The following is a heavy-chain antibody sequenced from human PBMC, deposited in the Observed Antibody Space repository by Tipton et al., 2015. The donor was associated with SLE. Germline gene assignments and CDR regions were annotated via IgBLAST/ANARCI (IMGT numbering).Heavy chain of an antibody. Sequence: TLSLTCAVSGSSISSYHWGWIRQPPGKGLEWMGSIFHSGDVYYNPSLKSRVTISVDTSKNQFSLKLSSVTAADTAVYYCAREVRVVVGATYPDYWGQGTLVAVSS. CDR1: GSSISSYH. CDR2: IFHSGDV. D-gene: IGHD1-26*01. J-gene: IGHJ4*02. V-gene: IGHV4-38-2*01. CDR3: AREVRVVVGATYPDY.